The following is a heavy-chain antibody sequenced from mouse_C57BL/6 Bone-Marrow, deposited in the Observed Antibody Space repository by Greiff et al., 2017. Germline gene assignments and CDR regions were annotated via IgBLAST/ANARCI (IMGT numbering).Heavy chain of an antibody. J-gene: IGHJ4*01. V-gene: IGHV1-61*01. CDR3: ARECRAMDY. Sequence: VQLQQPGAELVRPGSSVKLSCKASGYTFTSYWMDWVKQRPGQGLEWIGNIYPSDSETHYNQKFKDKAPLTVDKSSSTAYMQLSSLTSEDSAVYDCARECRAMDYWGQGTSVTVSS. CDR1: GYTFTSYW. CDR2: IYPSDSET.